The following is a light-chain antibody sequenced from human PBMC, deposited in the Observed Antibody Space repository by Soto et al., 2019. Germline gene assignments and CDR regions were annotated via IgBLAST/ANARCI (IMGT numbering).Light chain of an antibody. V-gene: IGKV3-20*01. CDR1: QSVTSNY. Sequence: EVVLTQSPGTVSLSPGERATLSCRASQSVTSNYLAWYQQKPGQAPRLLIYAASSRATGIPARFSGSGSGTDFTLSISRLEPEDFAVYYGHQYGSSITWTFGQGTKVEIK. CDR3: HQYGSSITWT. CDR2: AAS. J-gene: IGKJ1*01.